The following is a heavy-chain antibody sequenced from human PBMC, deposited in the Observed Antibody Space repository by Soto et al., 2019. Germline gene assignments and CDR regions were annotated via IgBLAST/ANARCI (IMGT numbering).Heavy chain of an antibody. CDR3: ARDPGIAPARVSPDL. CDR2: FCDGGDT. D-gene: IGHD6-25*01. J-gene: IGHJ5*02. Sequence: SETLSLTYTVSGGSVSSSNYCWAWIRQPPGKRLEWLGRFCDGGDTNYNPSLKNRVTISIETSKNPFSLKLNSVTAADTAVYYCARDPGIAPARVSPDLWGQGTLVTVYS. CDR1: GGSVSSSNYC. V-gene: IGHV4-61*01.